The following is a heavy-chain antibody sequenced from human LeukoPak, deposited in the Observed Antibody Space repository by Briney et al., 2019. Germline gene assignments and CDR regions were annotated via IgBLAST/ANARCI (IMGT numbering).Heavy chain of an antibody. Sequence: ASVKVSCKASGYTFTSYGISWVRQAPGQGLEWMGGIIPIFGTANYAQKFQGRVTITADESTSTAYMELSSLRSEDTAVYYCARWGGSSYGNALDYWGQGTLVTVSS. V-gene: IGHV1-69*13. D-gene: IGHD5-18*01. CDR3: ARWGGSSYGNALDY. CDR2: IIPIFGTA. J-gene: IGHJ4*02. CDR1: GYTFTSYG.